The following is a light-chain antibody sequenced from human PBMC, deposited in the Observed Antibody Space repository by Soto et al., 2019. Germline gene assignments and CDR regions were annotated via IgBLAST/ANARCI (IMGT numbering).Light chain of an antibody. CDR2: DVS. CDR3: CSYAVRDTLYV. CDR1: STDVGGYNY. V-gene: IGLV2-11*01. Sequence: QSVLTQPRSVSGSPGLSVTISCTGTSTDVGGYNYVSWYQQHPGKVPKLMIYDVSKRPSGVPDRFSGSKSGNTASLTISGLQAEDEADYYCCSYAVRDTLYVFGSGTKVTVL. J-gene: IGLJ1*01.